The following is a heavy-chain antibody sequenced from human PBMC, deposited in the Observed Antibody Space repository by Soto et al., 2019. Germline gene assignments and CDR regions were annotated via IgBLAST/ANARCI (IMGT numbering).Heavy chain of an antibody. J-gene: IGHJ4*02. V-gene: IGHV1-18*01. CDR3: AREPDYFDY. CDR1: GYTFTSYG. Sequence: QVQLVQSGAEVKKPGASVKVSCKASGYTFTSYGISWVRQARGQGLEWMGWISADTDNTKYAQKHQRRATTTTDTSTSTAYMEMRSLRSDDTAVYYCAREPDYFDYWGQGTLVTVSS. CDR2: ISADTDNT.